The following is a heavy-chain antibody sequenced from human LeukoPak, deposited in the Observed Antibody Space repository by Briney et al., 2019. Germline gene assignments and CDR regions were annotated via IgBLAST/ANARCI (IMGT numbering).Heavy chain of an antibody. CDR3: AKDLHKTASFGVVITRNYYYYMDV. J-gene: IGHJ6*03. V-gene: IGHV3-23*01. Sequence: GGSLRLFCAASGFTFSSYAMTWVRQAPGKGLEGVSSISDSGGRTYYADSGKGRGTISRHNSKNTLYLQMNSLRAEDTAVYYCAKDLHKTASFGVVITRNYYYYMDVWGKGTTVTVSS. CDR1: GFTFSSYA. D-gene: IGHD3-3*01. CDR2: ISDSGGRT.